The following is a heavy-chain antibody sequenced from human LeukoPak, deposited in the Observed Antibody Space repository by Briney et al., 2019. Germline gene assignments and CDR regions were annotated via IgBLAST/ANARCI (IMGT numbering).Heavy chain of an antibody. CDR1: GDSVSRNSAT. D-gene: IGHD3-16*01. Sequence: SQTLSLTCAISGDSVSRNSATWNWIRQSPSRGLEWLGRTYYRSKWYNDYAISVKSRITINPDTSKNQFSLKLSSVTAADTAVYYCARDMYLGRGEYYFDYWGQGTLVTVSS. CDR2: TYYRSKWYN. CDR3: ARDMYLGRGEYYFDY. V-gene: IGHV6-1*01. J-gene: IGHJ4*02.